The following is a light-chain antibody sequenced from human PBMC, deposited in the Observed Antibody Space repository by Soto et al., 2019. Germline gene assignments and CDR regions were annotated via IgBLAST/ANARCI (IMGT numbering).Light chain of an antibody. J-gene: IGLJ1*01. V-gene: IGLV2-14*01. CDR2: DVS. Sequence: QSALTQPASVSGSPGQSITIYCTGNSSDVGGYNYVSWYQQHPGKAPKLMIYDVSNRPSGVSNRFSGSKSGNTASLTISGLQAEHEADYYCSSYTSSSTYVFGTGTKITVL. CDR1: SSDVGGYNY. CDR3: SSYTSSSTYV.